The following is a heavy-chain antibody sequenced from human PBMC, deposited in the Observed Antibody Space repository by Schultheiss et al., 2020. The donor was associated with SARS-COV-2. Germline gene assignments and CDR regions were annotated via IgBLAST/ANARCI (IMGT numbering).Heavy chain of an antibody. J-gene: IGHJ6*02. CDR2: ISSSGSTI. V-gene: IGHV3-48*03. CDR1: GFTFSSYE. Sequence: GGSLRLSCAASGFTFSSYEMNWVRQAPGKGLEWVSYISSSGSTIYYADSVKGRFTISRDNSKNTLYLQMNSLRAEDTAVYYCARVRGYNWNDGYYYYGMDVWGQGTTVTVSS. CDR3: ARVRGYNWNDGYYYYGMDV. D-gene: IGHD1-20*01.